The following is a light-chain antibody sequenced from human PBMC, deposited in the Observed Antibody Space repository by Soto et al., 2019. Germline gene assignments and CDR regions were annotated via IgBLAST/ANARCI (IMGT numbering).Light chain of an antibody. Sequence: ILMTQTPLSLSIIPGQTASIXXRSXQRLLHSNGYNYLDWYLQKPGQPPXXLIYLGSNRSSGVPDRFGGGGSGTDFTLKISRVEAEYVGVYYCMQALQSRSFGGGTKVEF. V-gene: IGKV2-28*01. CDR3: MQALQSRS. CDR1: QRLLHSNGYNY. J-gene: IGKJ4*01. CDR2: LGS.